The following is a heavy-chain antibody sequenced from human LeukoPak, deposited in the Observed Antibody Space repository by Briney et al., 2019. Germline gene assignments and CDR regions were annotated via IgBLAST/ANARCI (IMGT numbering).Heavy chain of an antibody. Sequence: GASVKVSCKVSGYTLTELSMHWVRQAPGKGLEWMGGFVLEDGETIYAQKFRGRVTMTEDTSTDTAYMELSSLRFEDTAVYYCASGGAGHLVDGWGQGTLVTVSS. V-gene: IGHV1-24*01. J-gene: IGHJ4*02. CDR1: GYTLTELS. D-gene: IGHD2-21*01. CDR3: ASGGAGHLVDG. CDR2: FVLEDGET.